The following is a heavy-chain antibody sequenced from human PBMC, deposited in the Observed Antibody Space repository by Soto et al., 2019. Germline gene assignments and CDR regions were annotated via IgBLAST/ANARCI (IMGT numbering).Heavy chain of an antibody. CDR1: GYSFHNSG. D-gene: IGHD1-1*01. CDR2: ISVFNGYA. V-gene: IGHV1-18*01. CDR3: SKNGTTWFAC. Sequence: ASVKVSCKTSGYSFHNSGISWVRQAPGQGLEWMGWISVFNGYAHSAQKFQGRVIMTADTFTSTAYMELRGLRSDDTAMYYCSKNGTTWFACWGQGTPVTVSS. J-gene: IGHJ5*01.